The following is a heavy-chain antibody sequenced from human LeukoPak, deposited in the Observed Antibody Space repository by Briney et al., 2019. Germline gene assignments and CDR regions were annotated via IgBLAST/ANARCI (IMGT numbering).Heavy chain of an antibody. J-gene: IGHJ6*02. CDR2: IQSDGSKT. Sequence: GGSLRLSCAASGFSFSNYGMHWVRQAPGKGLEWVALIQSDGSKTYSADSVKGRFTISRDNPRNTLYLQMDRLRPEDTAVYYCAKRYCKSATCRSDMDAWGQGTSVTVS. CDR3: AKRYCKSATCRSDMDA. D-gene: IGHD2-15*01. V-gene: IGHV3-30*02. CDR1: GFSFSNYG.